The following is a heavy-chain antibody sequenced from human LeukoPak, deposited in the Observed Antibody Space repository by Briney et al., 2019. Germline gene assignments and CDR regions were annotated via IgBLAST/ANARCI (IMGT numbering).Heavy chain of an antibody. D-gene: IGHD2-15*01. CDR2: ISAYNGNT. Sequence: ASVKVSCKASGYTFTSYGISRVRQAPGQGLEWMGWISAYNGNTNYAQKLQGRVTMTTDTSTSTAYMELRSLRSDDTAVYYCAREVDGYCSGGSCNGKYYYYGMDVWGKGTTVTVSS. J-gene: IGHJ6*04. CDR3: AREVDGYCSGGSCNGKYYYYGMDV. CDR1: GYTFTSYG. V-gene: IGHV1-18*04.